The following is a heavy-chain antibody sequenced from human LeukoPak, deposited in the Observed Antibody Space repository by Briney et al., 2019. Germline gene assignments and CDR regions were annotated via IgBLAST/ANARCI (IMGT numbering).Heavy chain of an antibody. J-gene: IGHJ4*02. D-gene: IGHD2-15*01. V-gene: IGHV1-18*04. CDR1: GYTFTSYG. Sequence: ASVKVSCKASGYTFTSYGISWVRQAPGQGLEWMGWISAYNGNTNYAQKLQGRVTMATDTSTSTAYMELRSLRPDDTAVYYCARALLGRYCSGGSCYSFGYWGQGTLVTVSS. CDR3: ARALLGRYCSGGSCYSFGY. CDR2: ISAYNGNT.